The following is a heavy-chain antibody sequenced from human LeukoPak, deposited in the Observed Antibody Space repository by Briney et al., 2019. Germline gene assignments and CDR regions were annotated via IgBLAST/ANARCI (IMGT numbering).Heavy chain of an antibody. V-gene: IGHV1-18*01. CDR1: GYTFTSYG. CDR2: ISAYNGNT. CDR3: ARPVLRYFDVRMDV. Sequence: ASVKVSCKASGYTFTSYGISWVRQAPGQGLEWMGWISAYNGNTNYAQKLQGRVTMTTDTSTSTAYMELRSLRSDDTAVYYCARPVLRYFDVRMDVWGQGTTVTVSS. D-gene: IGHD3-9*01. J-gene: IGHJ6*02.